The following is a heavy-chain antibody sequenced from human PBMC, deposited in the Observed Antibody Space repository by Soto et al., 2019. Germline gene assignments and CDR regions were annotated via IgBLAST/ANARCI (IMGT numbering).Heavy chain of an antibody. Sequence: ASVKVSGKASGGTFSIYAISWVRQAPGQGLEWMGGIIPIFGTTNYAQKFQGRVTITADESTSTAYMEVTTLRSEDTAVYYCARDRDHTYDYWGQGTPVTVYS. V-gene: IGHV1-69*13. CDR2: IIPIFGTT. J-gene: IGHJ4*02. CDR1: GGTFSIYA. CDR3: ARDRDHTYDY.